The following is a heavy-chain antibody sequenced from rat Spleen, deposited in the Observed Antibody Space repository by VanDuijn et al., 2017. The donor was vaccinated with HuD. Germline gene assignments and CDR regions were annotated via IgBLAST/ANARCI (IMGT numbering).Heavy chain of an antibody. CDR1: GFTFSTAW. V-gene: IGHV6-6*01. Sequence: EVQVLESGGGLVQPGNSLKLSCATSGFTFSTAWMYWYRQFPEKRLEWVARIKAKPNNYATDYTESVKGRFTISRDDSKSSIYLQMNNLKEEDTTIYYCATLDGSYYYFDYWGQGVMVTVSS. CDR3: ATLDGSYYYFDY. D-gene: IGHD1-12*02. CDR2: IKAKPNNYAT. J-gene: IGHJ2*01.